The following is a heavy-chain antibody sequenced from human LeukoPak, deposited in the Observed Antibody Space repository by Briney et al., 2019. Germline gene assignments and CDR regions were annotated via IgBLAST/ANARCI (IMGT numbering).Heavy chain of an antibody. D-gene: IGHD2-21*02. CDR1: GFTFSRYA. CDR3: ARGVITAYAAFDY. J-gene: IGHJ4*02. Sequence: SGGSLRLSCAASGFTFSRYALHWVRQAPGKGLEWVSFISYDGSTKDYADSVKGRFTISRDNSKNTLDLQMNSLRTEDTAVYYCARGVITAYAAFDYWGQGTLVTVSS. V-gene: IGHV3-30-3*01. CDR2: ISYDGSTK.